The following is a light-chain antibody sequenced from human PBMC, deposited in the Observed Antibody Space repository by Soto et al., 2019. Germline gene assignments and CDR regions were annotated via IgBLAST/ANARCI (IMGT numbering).Light chain of an antibody. J-gene: IGKJ5*01. CDR1: QGISSY. Sequence: DIQLTQSPSFLSASVGDRVTITCRASQGISSYLAWYQQKPGKAPKFLIYAASTLRGAVPSRFSGSGSGTEFTLTSSRLQPEDFATYYCQGLNDYPITFGQGTRLEIK. V-gene: IGKV1-9*01. CDR2: AAS. CDR3: QGLNDYPIT.